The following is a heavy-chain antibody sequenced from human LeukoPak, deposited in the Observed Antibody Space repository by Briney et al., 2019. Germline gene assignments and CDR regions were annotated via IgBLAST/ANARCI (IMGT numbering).Heavy chain of an antibody. V-gene: IGHV6-1*01. J-gene: IGHJ4*02. CDR2: TYYRSRWYY. D-gene: IGHD6-25*01. CDR1: GDSVSSDSSA. CDR3: ARGGHFEY. Sequence: SQTLSLTCAISGDSVSSDSSAWNWFRQSPSRGLEWLGSTYYRSRWYYDYALSVNSRITINPDTSKNQFSLQLNSVSPEDTAEYHCARGGHFEYWGKGNLVTVS.